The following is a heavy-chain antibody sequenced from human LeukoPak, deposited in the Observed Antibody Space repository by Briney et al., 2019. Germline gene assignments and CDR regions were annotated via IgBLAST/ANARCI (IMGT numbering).Heavy chain of an antibody. D-gene: IGHD5-12*01. Sequence: GESLKISCKGSGYNFTSYWIGWVRQMPGKGLERMGIIYPGDSDTRYSPSFQGQVTISADKSISTAYLQWSSLKASDTAMYYCARLPGGYSGYDSPYYFDYWGQGTLVTVSS. V-gene: IGHV5-51*01. CDR2: IYPGDSDT. CDR1: GYNFTSYW. J-gene: IGHJ4*02. CDR3: ARLPGGYSGYDSPYYFDY.